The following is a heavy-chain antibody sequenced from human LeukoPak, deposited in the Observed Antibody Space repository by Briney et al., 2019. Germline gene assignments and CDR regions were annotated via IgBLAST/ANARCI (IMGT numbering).Heavy chain of an antibody. V-gene: IGHV4-31*03. D-gene: IGHD6-13*01. CDR1: GGSISSGGYY. J-gene: IGHJ6*03. CDR3: ARRRPSSWYHQGPSYYYYYMDV. CDR2: IYSSGST. Sequence: SETLSLTCTVSGGSISSGGYYWSWIRQHPGKGLEWIGYIYSSGSTYYNPSLKSRVTISVDTSKNQFTLKLSSVTAADTAVYYCARRRPSSWYHQGPSYYYYYMDVWGKGATVTVSS.